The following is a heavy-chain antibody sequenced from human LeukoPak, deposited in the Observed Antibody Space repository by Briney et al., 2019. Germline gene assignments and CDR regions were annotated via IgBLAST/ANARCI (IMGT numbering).Heavy chain of an antibody. J-gene: IGHJ4*02. Sequence: SETLSLTCAVYGGSFSGYYWSWIRQPPGKGLEWIGEINHSGNTNYNPSLKSRVTISVDTSKNQFSLKLSSVTAADTAVYYCARGGYFDYWGRGTLVTVSS. CDR1: GGSFSGYY. CDR2: INHSGNT. V-gene: IGHV4-34*01. CDR3: ARGGYFDY.